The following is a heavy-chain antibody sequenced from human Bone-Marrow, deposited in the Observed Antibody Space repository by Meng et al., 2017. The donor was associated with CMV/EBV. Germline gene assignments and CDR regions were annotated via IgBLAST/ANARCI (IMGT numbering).Heavy chain of an antibody. CDR3: ASGSARKYSSSSPLGY. V-gene: IGHV3-7*01. D-gene: IGHD6-6*01. J-gene: IGHJ6*02. CDR2: IKQDGSEK. CDR1: GFTFSSYW. Sequence: GESLKISCAASGFTFSSYWMSWVRQAPGKGLEWVANIKQDGSEKYYVDSVKGRFTISRDNAKNSLYLQMNSLRAEDTAVYYCASGSARKYSSSSPLGYCGQRTTVTASS.